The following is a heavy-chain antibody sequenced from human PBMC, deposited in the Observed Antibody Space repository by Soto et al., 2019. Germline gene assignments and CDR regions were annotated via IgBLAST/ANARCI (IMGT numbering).Heavy chain of an antibody. Sequence: QVQLQESGPGLVKPSETLSLTCTVSGGSISSINNHFSNHYCTSIRLSPGKGLEWIGYISNIGFTRYNPSVKIRVSSSVDTSKNQFSLKLASVTAAYTAVYDCTTQGFGGLHGLVDVWGQGTTVTVSS. V-gene: IGHV4-61*01. CDR2: ISNIGFT. J-gene: IGHJ6*02. CDR3: TTQGFGGLHGLVDV. D-gene: IGHD3-10*01. CDR1: GGSISSINNHFSNHY.